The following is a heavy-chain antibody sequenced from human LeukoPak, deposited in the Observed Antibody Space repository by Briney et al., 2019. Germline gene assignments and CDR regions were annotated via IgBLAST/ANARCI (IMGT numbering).Heavy chain of an antibody. V-gene: IGHV4-34*01. CDR3: ARIDSSGYYLTYWYFDL. J-gene: IGHJ2*01. D-gene: IGHD3-22*01. Sequence: PSETLSLTCAVYGGSFSGYYWSWIRQPPGKGLEWIGEINHSGSTNYNPSLKSRVTISVDTSKNQFSLKLSSVTAADTAVYYCARIDSSGYYLTYWYFDLWGRGTLVTVSS. CDR1: GGSFSGYY. CDR2: INHSGST.